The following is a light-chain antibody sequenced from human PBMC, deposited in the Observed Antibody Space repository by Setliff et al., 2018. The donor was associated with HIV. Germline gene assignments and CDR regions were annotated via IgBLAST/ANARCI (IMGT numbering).Light chain of an antibody. CDR2: EVS. CDR1: SNDVGDYNY. V-gene: IGLV2-8*01. CDR3: SSYAGNSGYV. Sequence: QSALTQPPSASGSPGQSVTISCTGTSNDVGDYNYVSWYQQHPGKAPKLIIFEVSQRPSGVPDRFSGSKSGNTASLTVSGLQAEDEADYYCSSYAGNSGYVFGTGTKVTV. J-gene: IGLJ1*01.